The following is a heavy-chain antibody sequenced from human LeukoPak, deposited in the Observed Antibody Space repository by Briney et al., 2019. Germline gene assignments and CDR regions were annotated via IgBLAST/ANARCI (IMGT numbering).Heavy chain of an antibody. J-gene: IGHJ4*02. CDR2: ISGSGGST. Sequence: GGALRLSCAASGFTFSSYAMSWVRQAPGKGLEWVSTISGSGGSTYYADSVKGRFTISRDNGKNSVYLQMNSLRAEDTAVYYCARDRGYSVYDLQYWGQGNLVTVS. D-gene: IGHD5/OR15-5a*01. CDR1: GFTFSSYA. CDR3: ARDRGYSVYDLQY. V-gene: IGHV3-23*01.